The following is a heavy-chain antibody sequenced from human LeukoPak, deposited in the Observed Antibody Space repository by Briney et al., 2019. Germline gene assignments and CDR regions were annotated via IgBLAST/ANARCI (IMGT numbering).Heavy chain of an antibody. J-gene: IGHJ4*02. CDR3: ARTQSQSGSYRYYFGY. CDR2: IYYIRNT. V-gene: IGHV4-61*08. D-gene: IGHD1-26*01. Sequence: KTSETLSLTCTVXGXXVGSAGYYWSWIRQPPGGGLEWIGYIYYIRNTNYNPSLKSRVTMSLDPSENQFSLKLNSVTAADTAVYYCARTQSQSGSYRYYFGYWGQGTLVTVSS. CDR1: GXXVGSAGYY.